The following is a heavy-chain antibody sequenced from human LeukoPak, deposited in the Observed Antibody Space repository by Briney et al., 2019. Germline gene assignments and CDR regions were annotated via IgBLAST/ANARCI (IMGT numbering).Heavy chain of an antibody. CDR2: IYTSGST. CDR1: GGSISSGSYY. V-gene: IGHV4-61*02. J-gene: IGHJ3*02. D-gene: IGHD6-19*01. CDR3: ARLEYSSGWYPGYGAFDI. Sequence: SQTLSLTCTVSGGSISSGSYYWRWIRQPAGKGLEWIGRIYTSGSTNYNPSLKSRVTISVDTSKNQFSLTLSSVTAADTAVYYCARLEYSSGWYPGYGAFDIWGQGTMVTVSS.